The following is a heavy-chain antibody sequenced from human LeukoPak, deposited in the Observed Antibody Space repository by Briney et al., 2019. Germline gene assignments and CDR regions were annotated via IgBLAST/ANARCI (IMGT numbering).Heavy chain of an antibody. Sequence: GESLKISCKGSGYSFTSYWIGWVRQMPGKGLERMGIIYPGDSDTRYSTSFQGQVTISADKSISTAYLQWSSLKASDTAMYYCARHQYHSIEQWLVRRYYYYHMDIWGKGTTVTVSS. CDR3: ARHQYHSIEQWLVRRYYYYHMDI. J-gene: IGHJ6*03. CDR2: IYPGDSDT. V-gene: IGHV5-51*01. D-gene: IGHD6-19*01. CDR1: GYSFTSYW.